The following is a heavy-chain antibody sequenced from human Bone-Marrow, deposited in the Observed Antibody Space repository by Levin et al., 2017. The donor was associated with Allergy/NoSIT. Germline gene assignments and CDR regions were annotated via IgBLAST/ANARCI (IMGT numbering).Heavy chain of an antibody. CDR3: ARDKRAATPYYLDD. CDR2: ISWNSGSR. V-gene: IGHV3-9*01. Sequence: PGGSLRLSCAASGFTFDDYAMHWVRQAPGKGLEWVSGISWNSGSRGYADSVKGRFTISRDNAKYSLYLQMNSLRPEDTALYYCARDKRAATPYYLDDWGQGTLVTVSS. CDR1: GFTFDDYA. D-gene: IGHD2-15*01. J-gene: IGHJ4*02.